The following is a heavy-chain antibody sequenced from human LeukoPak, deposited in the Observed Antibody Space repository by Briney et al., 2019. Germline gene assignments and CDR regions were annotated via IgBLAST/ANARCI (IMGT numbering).Heavy chain of an antibody. CDR2: MNPNSGNT. Sequence: ASVKVSCKPSGYTFTSYDINWVRQATGQGLEWMGWMNPNSGNTGYAQKFQGRVTMTRNTSISTAYMELSSLRSEDTAVYYCAGRQNYYGSGSNNYWGQGTLVTVSS. J-gene: IGHJ4*02. CDR3: AGRQNYYGSGSNNY. CDR1: GYTFTSYD. D-gene: IGHD3-10*01. V-gene: IGHV1-8*01.